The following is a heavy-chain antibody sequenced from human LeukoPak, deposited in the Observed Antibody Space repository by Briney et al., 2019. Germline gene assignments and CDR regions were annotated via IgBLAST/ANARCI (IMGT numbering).Heavy chain of an antibody. V-gene: IGHV4-59*01. D-gene: IGHD4-17*01. CDR3: ARAMTTVTQSFDY. CDR2: IYYSGST. J-gene: IGHJ4*02. CDR1: GGFISSYY. Sequence: PSETLSLTCTVSGGFISSYYWSWIRQPPGKGLEWIGYIYYSGSTNYNPSLKSRVTISVDTSKNQFSLKLSSVTAADTAVYYCARAMTTVTQSFDYWGQGTLVTVSS.